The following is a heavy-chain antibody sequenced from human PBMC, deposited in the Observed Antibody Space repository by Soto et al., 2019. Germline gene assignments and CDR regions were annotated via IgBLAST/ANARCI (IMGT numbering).Heavy chain of an antibody. CDR1: GGTFSNDA. D-gene: IGHD3-10*01. CDR3: ATGLRTGNYGMDV. Sequence: QEQLVQAGAEVKKPGSSVRISCRASGGTFSNDAVIWVRQAPGQGLQWMGGIIPIFGTTHYAQKFQGRVTITADESTATAYMELRSVTSEDTAVYYCATGLRTGNYGMDVLGQGTAVTVSS. CDR2: IIPIFGTT. V-gene: IGHV1-69*01. J-gene: IGHJ6*02.